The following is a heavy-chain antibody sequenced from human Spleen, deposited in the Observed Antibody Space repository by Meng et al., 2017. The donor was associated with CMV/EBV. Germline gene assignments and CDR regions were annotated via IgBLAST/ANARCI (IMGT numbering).Heavy chain of an antibody. J-gene: IGHJ4*02. CDR2: ISYRGST. Sequence: RKELGPGLVKPIKTLSNTCNVSGGSISSVDYYWSWIGQHPEKGLEWVGYISYRGSTNYNTSLQRRVTMSVDTSKNQFSLNLSSVSATDTDVYYCASSNFYDYFDYWGQGTLVTVSS. V-gene: IGHV4-31*03. D-gene: IGHD2/OR15-2a*01. CDR1: GGSISSVDYY. CDR3: ASSNFYDYFDY.